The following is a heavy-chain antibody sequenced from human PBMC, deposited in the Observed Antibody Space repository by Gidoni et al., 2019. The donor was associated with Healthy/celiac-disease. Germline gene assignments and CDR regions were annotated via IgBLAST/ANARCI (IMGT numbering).Heavy chain of an antibody. D-gene: IGHD3-22*01. J-gene: IGHJ4*02. CDR2: ISSSCSYT. CDR1: GFTFSDYY. V-gene: IGHV3-11*06. Sequence: QVQLVVSGGGVVKPGGSLRLSCAASGFTFSDYYMSWIRQAPGKGLEWVSYISSSCSYTNYADSVKGRFTISRDNAKNSLYLQMNSLRAEDTAVYYCARLTYDSSGYYVDYWGQGTLVTVSS. CDR3: ARLTYDSSGYYVDY.